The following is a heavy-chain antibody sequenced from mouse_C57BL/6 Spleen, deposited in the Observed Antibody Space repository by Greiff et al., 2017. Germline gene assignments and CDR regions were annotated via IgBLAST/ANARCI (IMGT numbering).Heavy chain of an antibody. D-gene: IGHD1-1*01. CDR2: IYPRDGST. Sequence: QVHVKQSGPELVKPGASVKLSCKASGYTFTSYDINWVKQRPGQGLEWIGWIYPRDGSTKYNEKFKGKATLTVDTSSSTAYMELHSLTSEDSAVYFCARRKSTVVDWYFDVWGTGTTVTVSS. CDR3: ARRKSTVVDWYFDV. V-gene: IGHV1-85*01. CDR1: GYTFTSYD. J-gene: IGHJ1*03.